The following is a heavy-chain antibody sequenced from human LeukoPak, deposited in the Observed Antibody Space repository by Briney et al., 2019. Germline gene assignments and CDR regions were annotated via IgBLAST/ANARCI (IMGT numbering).Heavy chain of an antibody. Sequence: GGSLRLSCADSGFTFSSYSVNWVRQAPGKGLEWVSYIRSNSSTIYYADSVKGRFTISRDNAKNSLYLQMNSLRAEDTAVYYCARLGSHGYYYDGMGVWGQGTSVTVSS. CDR2: IRSNSSTI. J-gene: IGHJ6*02. CDR3: ARLGSHGYYYDGMGV. D-gene: IGHD3-16*01. V-gene: IGHV3-48*04. CDR1: GFTFSSYS.